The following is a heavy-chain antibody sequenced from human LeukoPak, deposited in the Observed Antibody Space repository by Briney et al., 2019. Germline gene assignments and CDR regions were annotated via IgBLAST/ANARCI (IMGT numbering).Heavy chain of an antibody. CDR3: ASLTSEGWYFDL. D-gene: IGHD1-14*01. Sequence: PSETLSLTCTVSGGSISSSSYYWSWIRQPPGEGLEWIGYIYSSGSTNYNPSLKSRVTMSVDTSKNQFSLKLTSVTAADTAVYYCASLTSEGWYFDLWGRGTLVTVSS. CDR1: GGSISSSSYY. J-gene: IGHJ2*01. V-gene: IGHV4-61*05. CDR2: IYSSGST.